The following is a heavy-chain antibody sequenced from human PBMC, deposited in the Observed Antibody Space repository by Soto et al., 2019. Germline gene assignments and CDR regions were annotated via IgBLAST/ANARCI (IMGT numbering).Heavy chain of an antibody. CDR2: INHSGNT. V-gene: IGHV1-18*04. J-gene: IGHJ6*02. Sequence: QVQLVQSGAEVKKPGASVKVSCKASGYTFTTYGIGWVRQAPGQGLEWMGWINHSGNTNYAQKFQGRVTLTTDTSTSTAYMELRSLRSDDTAVYYCARDRGGGYIYGYGYYYYGMDVWGQGTTVTVSS. CDR3: ARDRGGGYIYGYGYYYYGMDV. D-gene: IGHD5-18*01. CDR1: GYTFTTYG.